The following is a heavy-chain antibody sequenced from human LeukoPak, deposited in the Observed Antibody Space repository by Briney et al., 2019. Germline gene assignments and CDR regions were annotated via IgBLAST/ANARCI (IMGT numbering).Heavy chain of an antibody. Sequence: GASVKVSCMASVYTFTSYYMHWVRQAPGQGLEWMGIINPSGVSTSYPQEFQGRVTMTRDTSTSKVYVELSSLRSDDTADCYCARRGGSSWDSAFHIWGQGTMVTVSS. J-gene: IGHJ3*02. D-gene: IGHD6-13*01. V-gene: IGHV1-46*01. CDR2: INPSGVST. CDR3: ARRGGSSWDSAFHI. CDR1: VYTFTSYY.